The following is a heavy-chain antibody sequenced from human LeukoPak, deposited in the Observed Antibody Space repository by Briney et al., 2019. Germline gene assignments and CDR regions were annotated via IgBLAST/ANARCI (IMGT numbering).Heavy chain of an antibody. CDR1: GYTFTSYY. CDR3: ARDRAGSRPLDY. CDR2: INPSGGST. V-gene: IGHV1-46*01. J-gene: IGHJ4*02. D-gene: IGHD3-10*01. Sequence: GPVKVSCKASGYTFTSYYMHWVRQAPGQGLEWMGIINPSGGSTGYAQKFQGRVTMTRNTSISTAYMELSSLRSEDTAVYYCARDRAGSRPLDYWGQGTLVTVSS.